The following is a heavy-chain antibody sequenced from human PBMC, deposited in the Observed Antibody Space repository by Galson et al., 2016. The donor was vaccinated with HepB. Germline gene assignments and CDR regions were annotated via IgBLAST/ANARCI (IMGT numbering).Heavy chain of an antibody. J-gene: IGHJ4*02. Sequence: SETLSLTCAVSGASIGSDRWWNWVRQSPGKGLEWIGEVYHTGSTNYNPSLKSRVTISVDRSEKQVSLKLSSVTAADTAVYYCARARATMIDSWGQGSLVTVSS. V-gene: IGHV4-4*02. CDR3: ARARATMIDS. CDR1: GASIGSDRW. CDR2: VYHTGST. D-gene: IGHD5-12*01.